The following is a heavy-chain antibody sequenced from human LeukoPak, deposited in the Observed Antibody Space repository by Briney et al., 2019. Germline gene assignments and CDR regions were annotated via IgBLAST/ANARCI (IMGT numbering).Heavy chain of an antibody. V-gene: IGHV7-4-1*02. J-gene: IGHJ4*02. CDR2: INTNTGNP. D-gene: IGHD2-2*01. CDR3: ARPHHIGYCSSTSCSFDY. CDR1: GYTFTSYA. Sequence: GASVKVSCKASGYTFTSYAMHWVRQAPGQRLEWMGWINTNTGNPTYAQGFTGRFVFSLDTSVSTAYLQISSLKAEDTAVYYCARPHHIGYCSSTSCSFDYWGQGTLVTVSS.